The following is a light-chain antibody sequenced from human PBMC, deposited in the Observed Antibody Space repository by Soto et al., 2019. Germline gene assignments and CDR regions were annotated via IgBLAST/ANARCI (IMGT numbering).Light chain of an antibody. CDR3: SSYSSANTVI. J-gene: IGLJ2*01. Sequence: QSDLTQPASVSGSPGQSITISCTGTSSDVGGYNYVSWYQQHPGKAPKLMIYEVSNRPSGVSNRFSGSKSGNTASLTISGLQAEDEADYYCSSYSSANTVIFGGGTQLTVL. CDR1: SSDVGGYNY. V-gene: IGLV2-14*01. CDR2: EVS.